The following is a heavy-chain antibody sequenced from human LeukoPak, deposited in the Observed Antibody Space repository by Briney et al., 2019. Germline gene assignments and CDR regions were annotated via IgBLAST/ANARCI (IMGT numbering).Heavy chain of an antibody. CDR1: GFTFSDYY. CDR3: ARGEKSGVAYANRLDS. J-gene: IGHJ5*01. D-gene: IGHD3-3*01. CDR2: IKPDGSEK. V-gene: IGHV3-7*01. Sequence: PGGSLTLSCAASGFTFSDYYMSWVRHAPGEGQDWVAAIKPDGSEKYYVDSVKGRFTISRDNAKNSLFLQISSLRAEDTALYYCARGEKSGVAYANRLDSWGQGTLVPVS.